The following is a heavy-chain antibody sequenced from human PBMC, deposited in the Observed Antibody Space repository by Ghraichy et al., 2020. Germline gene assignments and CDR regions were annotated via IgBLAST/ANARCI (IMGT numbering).Heavy chain of an antibody. Sequence: SETLSLTCTVSGGSISSYYWSWIRQPPGKGLEWIGYIYYSGSTNYNPSLKSRVTISVDTSKNQFSLKLSSVTAADTAVYYCARGKQLLYYYYGMDVWGQGTTVTVSS. CDR3: ARGKQLLYYYYGMDV. CDR2: IYYSGST. CDR1: GGSISSYY. D-gene: IGHD2-2*01. J-gene: IGHJ6*02. V-gene: IGHV4-59*01.